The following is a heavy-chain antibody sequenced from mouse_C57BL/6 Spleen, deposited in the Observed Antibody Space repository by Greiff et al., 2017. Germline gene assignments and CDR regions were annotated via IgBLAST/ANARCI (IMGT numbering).Heavy chain of an antibody. D-gene: IGHD6-1*01. CDR1: GYTFTSYW. CDR2: INPSNGGT. CDR3: ARGGVGYSAWFAY. Sequence: VQLQQPGTELVKPGASVKLSCKASGYTFTSYWMHWVKQRPGQGLEWIGNINPSNGGTNYNEKFKSKATLTVDKSSSTDYMQLSSLTSEDAAVYYCARGGVGYSAWFAYWGQGTLVTVSA. V-gene: IGHV1-53*01. J-gene: IGHJ3*01.